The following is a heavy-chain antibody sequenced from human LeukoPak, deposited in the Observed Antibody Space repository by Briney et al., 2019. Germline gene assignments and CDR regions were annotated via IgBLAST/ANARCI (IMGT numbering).Heavy chain of an antibody. Sequence: PSETLSLTCTVSGGSISSSSYYWGWIRQPPGKGLEWIGYIYYSGSTNYNPSLKSRVSISVDTPNNQCSLQLRSGTAADTGVYYCARDKGQTVRGYMDVWGKGTTVTISS. CDR2: IYYSGST. CDR3: ARDKGQTVRGYMDV. J-gene: IGHJ6*03. CDR1: GGSISSSSYY. D-gene: IGHD3-10*01. V-gene: IGHV4-61*05.